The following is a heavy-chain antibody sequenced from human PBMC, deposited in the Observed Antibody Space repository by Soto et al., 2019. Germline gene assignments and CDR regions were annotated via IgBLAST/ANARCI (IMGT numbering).Heavy chain of an antibody. CDR3: ARFNGSGTNYYMDV. J-gene: IGHJ6*03. D-gene: IGHD3-10*01. Sequence: QVQLVQSGAELKKPGASAKVSCKASGYMFTSYGISWVRQAPGQGLEWMAWISVNNGNTNYAQKFQGRVTMTTDTSTNTAHMELRSLRYDGTAVYYCARFNGSGTNYYMDVWGKGTTVIVSS. CDR1: GYMFTSYG. V-gene: IGHV1-18*01. CDR2: ISVNNGNT.